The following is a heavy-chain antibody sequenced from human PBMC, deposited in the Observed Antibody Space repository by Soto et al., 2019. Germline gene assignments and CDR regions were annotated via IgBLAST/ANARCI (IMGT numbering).Heavy chain of an antibody. D-gene: IGHD4-4*01. V-gene: IGHV1-69*13. J-gene: IGHJ6*02. CDR3: ARDETVTTGRGLYYYYGMDV. CDR1: GYTFTSYA. CDR2: IIPIFGTA. Sequence: QVQLVQSGAEVKKPGASVKVSCKASGYTFTSYAISWVRQAPGQGLEWMGGIIPIFGTANYAQKFQGRVTITADESTSTAYMELSSLRSEDTAVYYCARDETVTTGRGLYYYYGMDVWGQGTTVTVSS.